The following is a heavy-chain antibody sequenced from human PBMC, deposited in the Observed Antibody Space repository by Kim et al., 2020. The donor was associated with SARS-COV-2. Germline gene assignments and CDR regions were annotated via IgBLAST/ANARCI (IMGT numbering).Heavy chain of an antibody. J-gene: IGHJ5*02. CDR1: GFTFSNAW. D-gene: IGHD2-15*01. CDR3: TTDPPQDIVVVVAARDNP. V-gene: IGHV3-15*01. Sequence: GGSLRLSCAASGFTFSNAWMSWVRQAPGKGLEWVGRIKSKTDGGTTDYAAPVKGRFTISRDDSKNTLYLQMNSLKTEDTAVYYCTTDPPQDIVVVVAARDNPWGQGTLVTVSS. CDR2: IKSKTDGGTT.